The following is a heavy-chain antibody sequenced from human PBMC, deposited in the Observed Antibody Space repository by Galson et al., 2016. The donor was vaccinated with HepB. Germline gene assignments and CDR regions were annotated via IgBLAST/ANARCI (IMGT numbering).Heavy chain of an antibody. Sequence: SRRLSCAASTFTFSDYSMNWVRQAPGKGREGVSFIRGRSSYIDYAPSVEGRFTVPRDNAKNSLYLQMNSLRAEDTAVYYCARVSPVDYYYYMDVWGRGTTVTVS. V-gene: IGHV3-21*01. CDR1: TFTFSDYS. CDR3: ARVSPVDYYYYMDV. J-gene: IGHJ6*03. CDR2: IRGRSSYI.